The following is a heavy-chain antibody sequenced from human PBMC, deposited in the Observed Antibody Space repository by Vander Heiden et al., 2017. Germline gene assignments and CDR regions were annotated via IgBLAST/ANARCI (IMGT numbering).Heavy chain of an antibody. CDR3: ARAGYYREDY. V-gene: IGHV3-74*01. CDR2: LNPDGTST. D-gene: IGHD3-10*01. J-gene: IGHJ4*02. Sequence: EVQLLESGGGFVQPGGSLRLSCAASGFTFSSYWMHWVRQAPGKVLVWVSRLNPDGTSTSYAESLKGRFTTSRDNTKNTLYLQMNSLGAEDTAVYYCARAGYYREDYWGQGTLVTVSS. CDR1: GFTFSSYW.